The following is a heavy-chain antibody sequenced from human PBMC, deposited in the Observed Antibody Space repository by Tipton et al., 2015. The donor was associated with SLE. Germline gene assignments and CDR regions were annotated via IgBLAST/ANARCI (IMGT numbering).Heavy chain of an antibody. CDR1: GYTFTSYW. CDR2: IYPGDSDT. CDR3: SRQVSTAAGNIWFDP. D-gene: IGHD6-13*01. V-gene: IGHV5-51*01. Sequence: VQLVQSGTEVKKPGESLKISCKASGYTFTSYWIGWVRQMPGKGLEWMGTIYPGDSDTRYSPSFQGQVTISADKSSSTAYLQWSSLKASDTAMYYCSRQVSTAAGNIWFDPWGQGTLVTVSS. J-gene: IGHJ5*02.